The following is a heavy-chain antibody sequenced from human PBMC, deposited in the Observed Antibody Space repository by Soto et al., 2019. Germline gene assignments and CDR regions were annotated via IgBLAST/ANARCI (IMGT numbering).Heavy chain of an antibody. D-gene: IGHD5-12*01. Sequence: QVQLVQSGAEVKRPGDSVTVSCKTSGYIFTSYWIHWVRQAPGQGLEWMGLIKPSGGSTTYAQKFQGRVTMTRDTPTSTVYTDLRSLKSEDTAVYYCARVEGYSADERDWGQGTLVTVSS. CDR3: ARVEGYSADERD. J-gene: IGHJ4*02. CDR2: IKPSGGST. CDR1: GYIFTSYW. V-gene: IGHV1-46*01.